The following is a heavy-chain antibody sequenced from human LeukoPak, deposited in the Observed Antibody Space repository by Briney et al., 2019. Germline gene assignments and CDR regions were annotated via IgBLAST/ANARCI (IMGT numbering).Heavy chain of an antibody. J-gene: IGHJ4*02. Sequence: PGGALRLSCAASGVIFNKYWMNWVRQVPGKGLECLANIKEDGSETYYADSVKGRFTISRDNPKNLLFLQINSLRVEDTAVYYCARETPRRGETRDGYRWGQGTVVTVSS. CDR3: ARETPRRGETRDGYR. CDR1: GVIFNKYW. D-gene: IGHD5-24*01. CDR2: IKEDGSET. V-gene: IGHV3-7*01.